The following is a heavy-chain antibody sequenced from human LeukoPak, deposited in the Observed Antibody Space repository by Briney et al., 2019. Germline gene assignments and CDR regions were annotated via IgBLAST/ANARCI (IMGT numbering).Heavy chain of an antibody. V-gene: IGHV4-38-2*02. CDR1: GYSISSGYY. CDR3: ARGGIVLMVYAIPPYFDY. Sequence: SETLSLTCTVSGYSISSGYYWSWIRQPPGKGLEWIGEINHSGSTNYNPSLKSRVTISVDTSKNQFSLKLSSVTAADTAVYYCARGGIVLMVYAIPPYFDYWGQGTLVTVSS. D-gene: IGHD2-8*01. CDR2: INHSGST. J-gene: IGHJ4*02.